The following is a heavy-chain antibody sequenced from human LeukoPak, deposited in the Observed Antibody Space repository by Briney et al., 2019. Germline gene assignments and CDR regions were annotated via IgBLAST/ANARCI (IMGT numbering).Heavy chain of an antibody. D-gene: IGHD1-26*01. Sequence: PGGSLRLSCAASGFTFDDYGMSWVRQAPGKGLEWVSGINWNGGSTGYADSVKGRFTISRDNAKNSLYLQMNSLRAEDTALYYCAREPYSGNYGPYYYYYMDVWGKGTTVTISS. J-gene: IGHJ6*03. V-gene: IGHV3-20*04. CDR1: GFTFDDYG. CDR3: AREPYSGNYGPYYYYYMDV. CDR2: INWNGGST.